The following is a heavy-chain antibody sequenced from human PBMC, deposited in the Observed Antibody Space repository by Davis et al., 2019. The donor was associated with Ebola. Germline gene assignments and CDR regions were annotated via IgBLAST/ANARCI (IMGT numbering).Heavy chain of an antibody. D-gene: IGHD2-8*02. CDR3: ARGRKWDIVLVVYAYFDY. CDR1: GGSFSGYY. V-gene: IGHV4-34*01. CDR2: INHSGST. J-gene: IGHJ4*02. Sequence: SETLSLTCAVYGGSFSGYYWSWIRQPPGKRLEWIGEINHSGSTNYNPSLKSRVTISVDTSKNQFSLKLSSVTAADTAVYYCARGRKWDIVLVVYAYFDYWGQGTLVTVSS.